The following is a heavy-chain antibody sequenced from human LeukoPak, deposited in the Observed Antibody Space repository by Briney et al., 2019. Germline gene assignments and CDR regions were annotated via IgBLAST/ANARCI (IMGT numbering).Heavy chain of an antibody. CDR1: GFTFSDYY. J-gene: IGHJ4*02. D-gene: IGHD2-15*01. CDR3: AREACRGSTCYSFDY. Sequence: PGGSLRLSCAASGFTFSDYYMTWIRQSPGKGLEWISDISRGGDTINYVDSVKGRFTMSRDNAKNSLDLQMNSLRAGDTAVYYCAREACRGSTCYSFDYWGQGTLVTVSS. CDR2: ISRGGDTI. V-gene: IGHV3-11*04.